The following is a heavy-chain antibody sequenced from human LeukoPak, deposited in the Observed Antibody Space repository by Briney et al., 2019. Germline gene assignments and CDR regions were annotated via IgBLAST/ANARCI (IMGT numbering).Heavy chain of an antibody. CDR1: GFTFSDYY. CDR3: ARVPAASSVNYYYGMDV. D-gene: IGHD2-2*01. CDR2: ISSSGSTI. J-gene: IGHJ6*02. Sequence: SGGSLRLSCAASGFTFSDYYMSWIRQPPGKGLGWVSYISSSGSTIYYADSVKGRFTISRDNAKNSLYLQMNSLRAEDTAVYYCARVPAASSVNYYYGMDVWGQGTTVTVSS. V-gene: IGHV3-11*01.